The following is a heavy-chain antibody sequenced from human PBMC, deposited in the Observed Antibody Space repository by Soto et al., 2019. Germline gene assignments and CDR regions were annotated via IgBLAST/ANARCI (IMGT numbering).Heavy chain of an antibody. CDR2: INTNTGNP. D-gene: IGHD4-17*01. CDR1: GYTFTSYA. J-gene: IGHJ4*02. CDR3: ERARGTGATVSTKDY. Sequence: QVQLVQSGSELKKPGASVKVSCKASGYTFTSYAMNWVRQAPGQGLGWMGWINTNTGNPTYAQGFTGRFVFSVDTTXXKANLQNCSHKAEDTAAYSCERARGTGATVSTKDYWGQATMVTVST. V-gene: IGHV7-4-1*01.